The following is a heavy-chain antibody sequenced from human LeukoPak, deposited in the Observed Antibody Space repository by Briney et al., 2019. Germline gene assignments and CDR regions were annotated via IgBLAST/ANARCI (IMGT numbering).Heavy chain of an antibody. Sequence: GGSLRLSCAASGFTFSSFAMHWVRQAPGKGLEWVAVISYDGSNKYYADSVKGRFTISRDNSKNTLYLQMNSLRAEDTAVYYCAGVEMATNAFDIWGQGTMVTVSS. J-gene: IGHJ3*02. V-gene: IGHV3-30-3*01. CDR1: GFTFSSFA. CDR3: AGVEMATNAFDI. CDR2: ISYDGSNK. D-gene: IGHD5-24*01.